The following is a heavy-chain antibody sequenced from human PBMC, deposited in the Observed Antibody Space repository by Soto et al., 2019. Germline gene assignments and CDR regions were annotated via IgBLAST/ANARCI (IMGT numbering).Heavy chain of an antibody. CDR3: ARPSGSYLYYFDY. Sequence: PSETLSLSCAVSGGSISSSNWWSWVRQPPGKGLEWIGEIYHSGSTNYNPSLKSRVTISVDKSKNQFSLKLSSVTAADTAVYYCARPSGSYLYYFDYWGQGTLVTVSS. D-gene: IGHD1-26*01. J-gene: IGHJ4*02. CDR2: IYHSGST. V-gene: IGHV4-4*02. CDR1: GGSISSSNW.